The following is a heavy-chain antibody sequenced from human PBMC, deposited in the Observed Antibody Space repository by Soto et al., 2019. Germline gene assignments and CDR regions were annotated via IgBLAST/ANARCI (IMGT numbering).Heavy chain of an antibody. Sequence: SETLSLTCTVSGGSISSSSYYWGWIRQPPGKGLEWIGSIYYSGSTYYNPSLKSRVTISVDTSKNQFSLKLSSVTAADTAVYYCASGLRDYYGSGSYLYYYGMDVWGQGTTVTVSS. J-gene: IGHJ6*02. V-gene: IGHV4-39*01. D-gene: IGHD3-10*01. CDR2: IYYSGST. CDR1: GGSISSSSYY. CDR3: ASGLRDYYGSGSYLYYYGMDV.